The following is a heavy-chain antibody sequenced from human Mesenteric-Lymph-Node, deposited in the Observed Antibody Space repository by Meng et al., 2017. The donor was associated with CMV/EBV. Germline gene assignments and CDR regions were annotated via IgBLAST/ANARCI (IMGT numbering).Heavy chain of an antibody. CDR2: IYYSGST. V-gene: IGHV4-59*01. D-gene: IGHD1-1*01. Sequence: SETLSLTCTVSGDSISSYYWSWIRQPPGKGLEWIGYIYYSGSTNYNPSLMSRVTISVDTSKNQFSLRLSSVTAADTAVYYCARLKHDDGSLSYYYSGKDFWGQGTPVTVSS. CDR3: ARLKHDDGSLSYYYSGKDF. J-gene: IGHJ6*02. CDR1: GDSISSYY.